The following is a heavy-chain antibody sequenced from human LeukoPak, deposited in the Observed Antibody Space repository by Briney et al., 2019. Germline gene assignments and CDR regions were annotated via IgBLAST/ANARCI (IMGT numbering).Heavy chain of an antibody. CDR3: ARQRIVGASRPFDY. D-gene: IGHD1-26*01. V-gene: IGHV4-59*08. J-gene: IGHJ4*02. Sequence: SETLSLTCTVSGGSISSYYWSWIRQPPGKGLEWIGYIYYSGSTNYNPSLKSRVTISVDTSKNQFSLKLSSVTAADTAVYYCARQRIVGASRPFDYWGQGTLVTVSS. CDR2: IYYSGST. CDR1: GGSISSYY.